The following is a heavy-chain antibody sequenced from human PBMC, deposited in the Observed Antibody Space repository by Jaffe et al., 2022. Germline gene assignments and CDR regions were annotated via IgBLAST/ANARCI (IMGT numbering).Heavy chain of an antibody. CDR3: AKDPWSRREVAARPSIDY. CDR2: ITGNGDT. J-gene: IGHJ4*02. V-gene: IGHV3-23*01. Sequence: EVQLLESGGGLVQPGGSLRLSCTASGFTFRDYIMSWVRQAPGKGLEWVSAITGNGDTYHADSVTGRFTISRDNSENTLYLQMNSLRAEDTAVYYCAKDPWSRREVAARPSIDYWGQGTLVTVSS. D-gene: IGHD6-6*01. CDR1: GFTFRDYI.